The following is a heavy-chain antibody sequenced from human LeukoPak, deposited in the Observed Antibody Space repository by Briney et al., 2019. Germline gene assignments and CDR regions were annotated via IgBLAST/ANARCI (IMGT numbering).Heavy chain of an antibody. Sequence: GGSLRLSCAASGFIFSSYAMNWVRQAPGKGLEWVSSISGSGDSTYSADSVKGRFTISRGNSKNTLYLQMNSLRAEDTAVYYCAKDQDSLPTLNWFDPWGQGTLVTVSS. J-gene: IGHJ5*02. D-gene: IGHD2-15*01. CDR2: ISGSGDST. CDR3: AKDQDSLPTLNWFDP. V-gene: IGHV3-23*01. CDR1: GFIFSSYA.